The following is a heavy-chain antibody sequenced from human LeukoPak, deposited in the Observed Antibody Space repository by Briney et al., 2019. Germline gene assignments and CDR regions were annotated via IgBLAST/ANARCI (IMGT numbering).Heavy chain of an antibody. V-gene: IGHV3-23*01. Sequence: GGSLRLSCAASGFTFSSYAMGWVRQAPGKGLESVSGISGSRGTTYYADSVKGRLTISRDNSKNTLYLQMNSLRAEDTAVYYCAKDHPFDYYYDSSGYFLYWGQGTLVTVSS. CDR1: GFTFSSYA. CDR3: AKDHPFDYYYDSSGYFLY. CDR2: ISGSRGTT. D-gene: IGHD3-22*01. J-gene: IGHJ4*02.